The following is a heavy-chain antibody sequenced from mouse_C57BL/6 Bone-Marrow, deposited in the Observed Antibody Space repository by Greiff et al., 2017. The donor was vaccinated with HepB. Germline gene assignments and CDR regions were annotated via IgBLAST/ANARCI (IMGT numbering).Heavy chain of an antibody. CDR2: ISYDGSN. V-gene: IGHV3-6*01. CDR3: ARSHSGYAMDY. J-gene: IGHJ4*01. Sequence: VQLKESGPGLVKPSPSLSLTCSVPGYSITSGYYWNWNRQFPGNKLEWMGYISYDGSNNYNPSLKNRISITRDTSKNQFFLKLNSVTTEDTATYCCARSHSGYAMDYWGQGTSVTVSS. D-gene: IGHD1-3*01. CDR1: GYSITSGYY.